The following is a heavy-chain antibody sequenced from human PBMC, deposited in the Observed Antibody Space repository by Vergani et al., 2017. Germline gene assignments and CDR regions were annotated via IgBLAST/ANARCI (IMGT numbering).Heavy chain of an antibody. CDR1: GFTFSSYW. Sequence: EVQLVESGGGLVQPGGSLRLSCAASGFTFSSYWMHWVRQAPGKGLGWVSRINSDGSSTSYADSVKGRFTISRDNAKNTLYLQMNSLRAEDTALYYCARDLLVYYYYYGMDVWGQGTTVTVSS. CDR2: INSDGSST. J-gene: IGHJ6*02. D-gene: IGHD2-8*02. CDR3: ARDLLVYYYYYGMDV. V-gene: IGHV3-74*01.